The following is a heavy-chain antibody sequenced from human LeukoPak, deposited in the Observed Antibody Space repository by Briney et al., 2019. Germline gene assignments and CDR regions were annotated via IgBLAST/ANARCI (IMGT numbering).Heavy chain of an antibody. CDR1: GASINKDY. CDR2: IYTSGST. D-gene: IGHD2-2*02. V-gene: IGHV4-4*07. Sequence: SETLSLTCTVSGASINKDYWAWIRQPAGKGLEWIGRIYTSGSTNYNPSLKSRVTMSVDTSKNQFSLKLSSVTAAGTAVYYCAREGYCSSTSCYTGIGDYWGQGTLVTVSS. CDR3: AREGYCSSTSCYTGIGDY. J-gene: IGHJ4*02.